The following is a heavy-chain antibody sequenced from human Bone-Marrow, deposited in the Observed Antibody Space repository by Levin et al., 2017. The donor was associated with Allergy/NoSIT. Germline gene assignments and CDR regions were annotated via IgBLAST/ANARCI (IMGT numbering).Heavy chain of an antibody. V-gene: IGHV3-11*01. CDR2: MKDSNGTL. CDR3: ATDFPFDN. J-gene: IGHJ4*02. Sequence: GGSLRLSCGASGFIFGDYYMSWIRQAPGKGLEWISYMKDSNGTLYYADSVRGRFTISRDNDKKTLYLQMSSLRVEDTAMYYCATDFPFDNWGQGTLVTVSS. D-gene: IGHD2/OR15-2a*01. CDR1: GFIFGDYY.